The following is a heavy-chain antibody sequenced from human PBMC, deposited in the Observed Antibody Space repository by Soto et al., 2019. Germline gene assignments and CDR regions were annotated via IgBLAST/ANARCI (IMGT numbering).Heavy chain of an antibody. CDR3: AKDDNYDYVWGTYRSLYFDY. J-gene: IGHJ4*02. Sequence: VRLSCAASGFTFSSYAMHWVRQAPGKGLEWVAVISHDGSNKYYADSVKGRFTISRDNSKNTLYLQMNSLRAEDTAVYYCAKDDNYDYVWGTYRSLYFDYWGRGTLVTASS. CDR1: GFTFSSYA. V-gene: IGHV3-30*04. CDR2: ISHDGSNK. D-gene: IGHD3-16*02.